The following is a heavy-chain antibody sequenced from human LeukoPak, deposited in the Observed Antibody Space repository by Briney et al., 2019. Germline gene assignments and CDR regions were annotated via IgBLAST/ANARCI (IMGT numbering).Heavy chain of an antibody. D-gene: IGHD6-13*01. Sequence: SETLSLTCAVYGGSFSGYYWSWTRQPPGKGLEWIGEINHSGSTNYNPSLKSRVTISVDTSKKQFSLKLSSVTAADTAVYYCARGGGGYSSSWYTRHHYFDYWGQGTLVTVSS. J-gene: IGHJ4*02. V-gene: IGHV4-34*01. CDR2: INHSGST. CDR1: GGSFSGYY. CDR3: ARGGGGYSSSWYTRHHYFDY.